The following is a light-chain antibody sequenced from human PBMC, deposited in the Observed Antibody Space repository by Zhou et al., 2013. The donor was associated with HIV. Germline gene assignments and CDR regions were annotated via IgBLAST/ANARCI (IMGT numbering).Light chain of an antibody. CDR1: QSIGRN. Sequence: DIQMTQSPSSLSASIGDRVTITCRASQSIGRNLNWYQQKPGSAPKALIYAASKLRSGVPSRFRGSGSEVDFTLTITSLQPEDFATYYCQQSYTTPETFGGGPRWRSN. V-gene: IGKV1-39*01. J-gene: IGKJ4*01. CDR2: AAS. CDR3: QQSYTTPET.